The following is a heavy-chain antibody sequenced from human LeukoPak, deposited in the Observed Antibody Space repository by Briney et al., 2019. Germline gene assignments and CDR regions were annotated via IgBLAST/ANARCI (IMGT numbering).Heavy chain of an antibody. CDR2: ISGSGGST. V-gene: IGHV3-23*01. CDR1: GFTFSSYA. J-gene: IGHJ4*02. CDR3: AKDGDILTGYLDY. Sequence: GGSLRLSCAASGFTFSSYAMSWVRQAPGKGLEWVSAISGSGGSTYYADSVKGRFTISRDNSKNTLYLQMNSLRAEDTAVYCCAKDGDILTGYLDYWGQGTLVTVSS. D-gene: IGHD3-9*01.